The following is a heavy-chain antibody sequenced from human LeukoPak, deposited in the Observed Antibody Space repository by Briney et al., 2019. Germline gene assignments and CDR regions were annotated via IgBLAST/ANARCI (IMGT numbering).Heavy chain of an antibody. D-gene: IGHD2-21*01. Sequence: GGSLGLSWAASGLTFSSLAMTWARQAQGKGLEWASATDDSGDSTIYADSVKGRFTISRDNARNILYLQMNSLRAEDTAVYFCARADCNNIHCYVKDYWGQGTLVTVSS. CDR3: ARADCNNIHCYVKDY. V-gene: IGHV3-23*01. CDR2: TDDSGDST. CDR1: GLTFSSLA. J-gene: IGHJ4*02.